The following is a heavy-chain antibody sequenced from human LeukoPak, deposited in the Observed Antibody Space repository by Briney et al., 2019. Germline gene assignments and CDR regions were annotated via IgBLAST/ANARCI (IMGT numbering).Heavy chain of an antibody. J-gene: IGHJ2*01. V-gene: IGHV4-34*01. D-gene: IGHD6-13*01. CDR1: GGSFSGYY. Sequence: SETLSLTCAVYGGSFSGYYWSWLRQPPGKGLEWIGEINHSGSTNYNPSLNSRVTISVDTSENQFSLKLSSVTAADTAVYYCARWSSSSWYRFRYFDLWGRGTLVTVSS. CDR2: INHSGST. CDR3: ARWSSSSWYRFRYFDL.